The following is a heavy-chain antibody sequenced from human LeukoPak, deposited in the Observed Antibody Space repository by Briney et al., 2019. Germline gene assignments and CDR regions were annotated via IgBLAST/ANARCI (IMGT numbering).Heavy chain of an antibody. V-gene: IGHV3-30-3*01. J-gene: IGHJ4*02. D-gene: IGHD4-17*01. CDR1: GFTFSSYA. Sequence: GGSLRLSCAASGFTFSSYAMHWVRQAPGKGLEWVAVISYDGSNKYYADSVKGRFTISRDNSKNTLYLQMNSLRAEDTAVYYCARDMTTVTSFLDYWGQGTLVTVSS. CDR2: ISYDGSNK. CDR3: ARDMTTVTSFLDY.